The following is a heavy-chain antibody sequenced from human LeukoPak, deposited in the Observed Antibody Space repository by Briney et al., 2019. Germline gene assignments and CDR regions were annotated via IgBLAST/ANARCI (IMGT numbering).Heavy chain of an antibody. J-gene: IGHJ4*02. CDR2: IYYSGTT. V-gene: IGHV4-39*01. CDR3: ARQNGSGSYLAFDY. D-gene: IGHD3-10*01. Sequence: SETLSLTCTVSGGSISSSSYYWGWIRQPPGKGLEWIGSIYYSGTTYYNPSLKSRVTISLDTSKNQFSLKLSSVTAADTAVYYCARQNGSGSYLAFDYWGQGTLVTVSS. CDR1: GGSISSSSYY.